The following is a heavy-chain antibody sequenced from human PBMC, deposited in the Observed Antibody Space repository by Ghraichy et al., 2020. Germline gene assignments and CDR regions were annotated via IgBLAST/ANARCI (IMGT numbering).Heavy chain of an antibody. CDR1: GYIFTNYL. D-gene: IGHD1-26*01. CDR3: ARGKKVGNYYYGMDV. Sequence: ASVKVSCKASGYIFTNYLINWVRQAPGQGLEWMGWISGYNSDTKYAQKVQGRVTMTTDTSTNTAYMELRSLRSDDTAVYYCARGKKVGNYYYGMDVWGQGTTVTVSS. J-gene: IGHJ6*02. V-gene: IGHV1-18*01. CDR2: ISGYNSDT.